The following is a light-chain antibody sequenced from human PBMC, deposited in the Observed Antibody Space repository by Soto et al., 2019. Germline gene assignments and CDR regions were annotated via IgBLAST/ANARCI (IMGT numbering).Light chain of an antibody. CDR2: KVS. CDR3: MQGEHWPIT. CDR1: QSPVYSDGNSY. J-gene: IGKJ5*01. Sequence: DVVMNQSPLSLPVTLGQPASISCRSSQSPVYSDGNSYLDWLQQRPGQSPRRLIYKVSNRDSGVPDRFIGSGSGTDFTLKISRVEAEDVGVYYCMQGEHWPITFGQGTRLEIK. V-gene: IGKV2-30*01.